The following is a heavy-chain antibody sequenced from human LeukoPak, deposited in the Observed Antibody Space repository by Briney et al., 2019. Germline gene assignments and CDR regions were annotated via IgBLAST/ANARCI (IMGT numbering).Heavy chain of an antibody. CDR1: GFTFSSYG. D-gene: IGHD3-22*01. V-gene: IGHV3-30*18. CDR2: ISYDGSNK. CDR3: AKDVITMIVVVTPSFDY. J-gene: IGHJ4*02. Sequence: PGGSLRLSCAASGFTFSSYGMHWVRQAPGKGLEWVAVISYDGSNKYYADSVKGRFTISRGNSKNTLYLQMNSLRAEDTAVYYCAKDVITMIVVVTPSFDYWGQGTLVTVSS.